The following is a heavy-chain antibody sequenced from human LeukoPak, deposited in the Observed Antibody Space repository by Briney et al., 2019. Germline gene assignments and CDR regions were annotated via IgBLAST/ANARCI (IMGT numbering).Heavy chain of an antibody. CDR2: ISSSSSTI. V-gene: IGHV3-48*01. J-gene: IGHJ3*02. Sequence: GGSLRLSCAASGFTFSDYGMHWVRQAPGKGLEWVSYISSSSSTIYYADSVKGRFTISRDNAKNSLYLQMNSLRAEDTAVYYCARDSRGRAFDIWGQGTMVTVSS. CDR3: ARDSRGRAFDI. CDR1: GFTFSDYG. D-gene: IGHD3-16*01.